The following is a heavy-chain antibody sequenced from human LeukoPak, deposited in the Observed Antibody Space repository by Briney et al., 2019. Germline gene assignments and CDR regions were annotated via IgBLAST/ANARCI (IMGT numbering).Heavy chain of an antibody. CDR1: GFTFNTSA. J-gene: IGHJ4*02. CDR3: ATSGLSRFGF. CDR2: ISGSGRST. D-gene: IGHD2/OR15-2a*01. Sequence: GGSLRLSCAASGFTFNTSAMTWVRQAPGKGLDWVSAISGSGRSTYYADSVKGRFTISRDNSKNTLYLQMNSLRAGDTAVYYCATSGLSRFGFWGQGTLVTVSS. V-gene: IGHV3-23*01.